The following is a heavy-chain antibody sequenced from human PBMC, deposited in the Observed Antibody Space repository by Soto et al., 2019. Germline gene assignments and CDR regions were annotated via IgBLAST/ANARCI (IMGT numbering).Heavy chain of an antibody. CDR2: IIPIFGKA. D-gene: IGHD5-12*01. V-gene: IGHV1-69*06. CDR3: ARRGEGRDGYNGDI. CDR1: GGTFSSYA. Sequence: AVEVSCKASGGTFSSYAISGVLQAPGQGLEWMGGIIPIFGKANYAQKFQGRVTITADKSTSTAYMELSSLRSEDTAVYYCARRGEGRDGYNGDIWGQGTMVTVS. J-gene: IGHJ3*02.